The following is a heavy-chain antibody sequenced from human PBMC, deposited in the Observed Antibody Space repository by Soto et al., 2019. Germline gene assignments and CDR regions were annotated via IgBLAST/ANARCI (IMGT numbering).Heavy chain of an antibody. J-gene: IGHJ4*02. V-gene: IGHV1-69*06. CDR1: GGSLRTNP. CDR2: TGSGTGPG. Sequence: AEKVSCKASGGSLRTNPISWVRQAPGQGLEWMGGTGSGTGPGNHAQKFQGRLTVTADKSTSTVYMELTNLSSEDTAVYYCARRHSGGFFRFFDSWGQGTLVTVSS. CDR3: ARRHSGGFFRFFDS. D-gene: IGHD2-15*01.